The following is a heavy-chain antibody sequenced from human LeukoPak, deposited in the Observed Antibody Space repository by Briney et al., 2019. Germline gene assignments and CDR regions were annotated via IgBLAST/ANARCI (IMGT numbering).Heavy chain of an antibody. CDR3: AKDLESSGWYRKYFDY. V-gene: IGHV3-23*01. CDR1: GFTFGSYA. Sequence: GGSLRLSCAASGFTFGSYAMSWVRQAPGKGLEGVSAIRGSGDSTYYADSVKGRFTISRDNSKNTLYLQMNSLRAEDTAVYYCAKDLESSGWYRKYFDYWGQGTLVTVSS. CDR2: IRGSGDST. D-gene: IGHD6-13*01. J-gene: IGHJ4*02.